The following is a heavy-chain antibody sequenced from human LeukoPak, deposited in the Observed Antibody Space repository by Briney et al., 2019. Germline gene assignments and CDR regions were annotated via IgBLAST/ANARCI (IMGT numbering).Heavy chain of an antibody. CDR3: EKGLRYSDY. D-gene: IGHD3-9*01. CDR2: ISGSGSTT. Sequence: GGSLGLSCAASGFAFSSYDMNWVRQGPGKGLEWVSTISGSGSTTYYADSVKGRLTISRVNSKNTLYLQMNSLRAEDTALYYCEKGLRYSDYWGQGTLVTISS. V-gene: IGHV3-23*01. CDR1: GFAFSSYD. J-gene: IGHJ4*02.